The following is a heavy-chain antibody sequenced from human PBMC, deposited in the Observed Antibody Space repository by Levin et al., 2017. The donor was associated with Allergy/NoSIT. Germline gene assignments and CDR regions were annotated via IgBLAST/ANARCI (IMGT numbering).Heavy chain of an antibody. V-gene: IGHV4-59*08. CDR3: ATSLGGVVPAAIALDY. J-gene: IGHJ4*02. Sequence: SQTLSLTCTVSGGSISSYYWSWIRQPPGKGLEWIGYIYYSGSTNYNPSLKSRVTISVDTSKNQFSLKLSSVTAADTAVYYCATSLGGVVPAAIALDYWGQGTLVTVSS. D-gene: IGHD2-2*02. CDR1: GGSISSYY. CDR2: IYYSGST.